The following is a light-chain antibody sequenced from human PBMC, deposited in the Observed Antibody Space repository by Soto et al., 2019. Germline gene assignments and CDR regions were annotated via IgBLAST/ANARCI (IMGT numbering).Light chain of an antibody. Sequence: SALTQPASVSGSPGQSITISCTGTSSDVGSYKFVSWYQHHPGKAPKLMIYEGSKRPSGVSYRFSGSKSGNTASLTISGLQAEDEADYYCCSYAGSSTLVFGGGTKLTVL. CDR2: EGS. V-gene: IGLV2-23*01. CDR3: CSYAGSSTLV. J-gene: IGLJ2*01. CDR1: SSDVGSYKF.